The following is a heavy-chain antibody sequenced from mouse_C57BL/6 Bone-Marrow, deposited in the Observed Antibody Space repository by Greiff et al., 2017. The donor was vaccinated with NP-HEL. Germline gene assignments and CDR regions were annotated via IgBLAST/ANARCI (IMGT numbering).Heavy chain of an antibody. Sequence: QVQLQQSGPELVKPGASVKISCKASGYAFSSSWMNWVKQRPGKGLEWIGRIYPGDGDTNYNGKFKGKATLTADKSSSTAYMQLSSLTSEDSAVYFCARFYYYGSRFAYWGQGTLVTVSA. J-gene: IGHJ3*01. CDR3: ARFYYYGSRFAY. D-gene: IGHD1-1*01. V-gene: IGHV1-82*01. CDR2: IYPGDGDT. CDR1: GYAFSSSW.